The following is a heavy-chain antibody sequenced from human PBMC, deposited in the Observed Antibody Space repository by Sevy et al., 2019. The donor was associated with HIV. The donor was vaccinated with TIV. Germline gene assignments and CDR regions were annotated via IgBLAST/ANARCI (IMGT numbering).Heavy chain of an antibody. J-gene: IGHJ2*01. CDR1: GGTFSSYA. CDR3: ARDPHYYDSSGYYYVSGHWYFDL. V-gene: IGHV1-69*13. Sequence: ASVKVSCKASGGTFSSYAISWVRQAPGQGLEWMGGIIPIFGTANYAQKFQGRVTITADESTSTAYMELSGLRSEDTAVYYCARDPHYYDSSGYYYVSGHWYFDLWGRSTLVTVSS. CDR2: IIPIFGTA. D-gene: IGHD3-22*01.